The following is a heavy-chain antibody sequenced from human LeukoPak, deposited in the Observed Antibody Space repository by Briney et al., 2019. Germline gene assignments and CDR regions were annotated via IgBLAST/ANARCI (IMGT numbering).Heavy chain of an antibody. D-gene: IGHD5-18*01. J-gene: IGHJ4*02. CDR3: ARAPTAMDPFDY. V-gene: IGHV1-2*02. Sequence: ASVEVSCKASGYTFTGYYMHWVRQAPGQGLEWMGWINPNSGGTNYAQKFQGRVTMTRDTSISTAYMELSRLRSDDTAVYYCARAPTAMDPFDYWGQGTLVTVSS. CDR1: GYTFTGYY. CDR2: INPNSGGT.